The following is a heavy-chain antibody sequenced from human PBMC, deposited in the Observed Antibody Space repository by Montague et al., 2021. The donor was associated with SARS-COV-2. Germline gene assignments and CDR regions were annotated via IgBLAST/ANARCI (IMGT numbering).Heavy chain of an antibody. CDR1: GESFSGFF. Sequence: SETLSLTCAVSGESFSGFFWSWIRQPPGKGLEWIAVINDRGVTNYNYNPSLGSRVTISADTSKNQFSLKLRSVTAADTAVYYCARWDPQTLSVISLRGKSDYDYWGQGTLVTVSS. CDR3: ARWDPQTLSVISLRGKSDYDY. CDR2: INDRGVTNY. V-gene: IGHV4-34*01. D-gene: IGHD1-26*01. J-gene: IGHJ4*02.